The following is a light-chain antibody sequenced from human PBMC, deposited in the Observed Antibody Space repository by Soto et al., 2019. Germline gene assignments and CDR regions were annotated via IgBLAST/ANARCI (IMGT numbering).Light chain of an antibody. CDR1: QSVSSY. Sequence: EIVLTQSPATLPLSPGDRATLSCRAGQSVSSYLAWYQQRPGQAPKLLIYSASTLETGVPSRFSGSGSGTDFTLTISSLQPEDFATYYCQQSYNGPFTFGPGTKVDN. V-gene: IGKV3-11*01. J-gene: IGKJ3*01. CDR3: QQSYNGPFT. CDR2: SAS.